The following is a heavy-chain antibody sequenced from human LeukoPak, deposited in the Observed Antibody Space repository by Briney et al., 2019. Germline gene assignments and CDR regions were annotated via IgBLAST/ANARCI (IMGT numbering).Heavy chain of an antibody. D-gene: IGHD3-22*01. V-gene: IGHV3-66*01. Sequence: GSLRLSCTVSGFIVSINSMSWVRQAPGKGLEWVSFIYSGGNTHYSDSVKGRFTISRDNSKNTLYLQMNSLRAEDTAVYYCARDIYYYDSSGYYFPGGSDYWGQGTLVTVSS. CDR1: GFIVSINS. CDR2: IYSGGNT. J-gene: IGHJ4*02. CDR3: ARDIYYYDSSGYYFPGGSDY.